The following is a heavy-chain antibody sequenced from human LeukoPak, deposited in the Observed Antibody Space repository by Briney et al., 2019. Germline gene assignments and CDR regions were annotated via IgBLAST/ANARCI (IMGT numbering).Heavy chain of an antibody. V-gene: IGHV3-21*01. J-gene: IGHJ4*02. CDR3: ARAGGEMATIRY. Sequence: GGSLRLSCAASGFTFSSYSMNWVRQAPGKGLEWVSSISSSSSYIYYADSVKGRFTISRDNAKNSLYLQMNSLRAEDTAVYYFARAGGEMATIRYWGQGTPVTVSS. CDR1: GFTFSSYS. D-gene: IGHD5-24*01. CDR2: ISSSSSYI.